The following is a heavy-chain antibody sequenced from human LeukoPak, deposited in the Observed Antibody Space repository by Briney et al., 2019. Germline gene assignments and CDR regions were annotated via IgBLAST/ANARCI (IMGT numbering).Heavy chain of an antibody. J-gene: IGHJ5*02. CDR2: MNPNSGNT. V-gene: IGHV1-8*02. CDR1: GGTFGNHA. CDR3: AIMVGYCSGGSCYDDWFDP. D-gene: IGHD2-15*01. Sequence: ASVKVSCKASGGTFGNHAISWVRQATGQGLEWMGWMNPNSGNTGYAQKFQGRVTMTRNTSISTAYMELSSLRSEDTAVYYCAIMVGYCSGGSCYDDWFDPWGQGTLVTVSS.